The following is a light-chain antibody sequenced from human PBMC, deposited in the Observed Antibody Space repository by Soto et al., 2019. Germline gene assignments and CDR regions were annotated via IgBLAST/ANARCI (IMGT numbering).Light chain of an antibody. CDR3: QQYGSSPYT. Sequence: EIVLTQSPGTLSLSPGERATLSCRASQSVSSNYLAWYQQKPGQAARLLIYGASTRATAIADRFSGSGSATDFTLTISRVDPEDFAVYYGQQYGSSPYTFGQGTRLDI. J-gene: IGKJ2*01. CDR2: GAS. CDR1: QSVSSNY. V-gene: IGKV3-20*01.